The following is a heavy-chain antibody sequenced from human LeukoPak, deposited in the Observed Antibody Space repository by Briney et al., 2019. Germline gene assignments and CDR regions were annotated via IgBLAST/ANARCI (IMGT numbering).Heavy chain of an antibody. V-gene: IGHV4-59*08. CDR2: IYYSGST. J-gene: IGHJ4*02. CDR1: GGSISSYY. D-gene: IGHD1-26*01. Sequence: ASETLSLTCTVSGGSISSYYWSWIRQPPGKGLEWIGYIYYSGSTNYNPSLKSRVTISVDTSKNQFSLKLSSVTAADTAVYYCARTWELTFDYWGQGTLVTVSS. CDR3: ARTWELTFDY.